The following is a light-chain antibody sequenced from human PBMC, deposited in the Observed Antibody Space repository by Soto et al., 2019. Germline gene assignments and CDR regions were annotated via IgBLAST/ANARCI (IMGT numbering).Light chain of an antibody. J-gene: IGKJ2*01. Sequence: TAPVTCRVSKSIRKKLIWYQKKYGQDKXLXXXGAYTRDHGIQDRISGSGSGTEFTPTISRWQSEAFGVYYCQQYDKLLLYTVGKGTQVDI. CDR2: GAY. CDR1: KSIRKK. V-gene: IGKV3-15*01. CDR3: QQYDKLLLYT.